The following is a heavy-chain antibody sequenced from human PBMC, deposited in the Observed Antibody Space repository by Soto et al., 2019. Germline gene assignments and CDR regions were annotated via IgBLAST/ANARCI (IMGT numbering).Heavy chain of an antibody. CDR1: GGSISSYY. CDR2: IYYSGST. Sequence: SETLSLTCTVSGGSISSYYWSWIRQPPGKGLEWIGYIYYSGSTNYNPSLKSRVTISVDTSKNQFSLKLSSVTAADTAVYYCARATVPYYFDYWGQGTLVTVSP. D-gene: IGHD4-17*01. V-gene: IGHV4-59*01. CDR3: ARATVPYYFDY. J-gene: IGHJ4*02.